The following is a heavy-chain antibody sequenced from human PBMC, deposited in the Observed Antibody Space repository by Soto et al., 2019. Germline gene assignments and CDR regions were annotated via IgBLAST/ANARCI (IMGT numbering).Heavy chain of an antibody. Sequence: GASVKVSCKASGYTFTSSGISWVRQAPGQGLEWMGWINTYNHNTNYAQKLQGRVTMTTDTSTNTAYMELRSLRSDDTAVYYCARDSRYCSGTSCYQSFDYWGRGTLVTVSS. V-gene: IGHV1-18*01. D-gene: IGHD2-15*01. CDR3: ARDSRYCSGTSCYQSFDY. CDR1: GYTFTSSG. CDR2: INTYNHNT. J-gene: IGHJ4*02.